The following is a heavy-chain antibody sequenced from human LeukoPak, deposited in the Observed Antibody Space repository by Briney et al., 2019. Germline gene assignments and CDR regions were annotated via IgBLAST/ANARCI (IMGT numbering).Heavy chain of an antibody. CDR3: ARDKITGTTGGYYYGMDV. Sequence: GGSLRLSCAASGFTFSSYGMHWVRQAPGKGLEGVAVIWYDGSNKYYADSVKGRFTISRDNSKNTLYLQMNSLRAEDTAVYYCARDKITGTTGGYYYGMDVWGQGTTVTVSS. CDR2: IWYDGSNK. J-gene: IGHJ6*02. D-gene: IGHD1-7*01. CDR1: GFTFSSYG. V-gene: IGHV3-33*01.